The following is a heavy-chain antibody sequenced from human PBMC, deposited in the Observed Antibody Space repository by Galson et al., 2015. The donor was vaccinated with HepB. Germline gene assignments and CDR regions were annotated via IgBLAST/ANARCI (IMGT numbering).Heavy chain of an antibody. J-gene: IGHJ4*02. V-gene: IGHV3-30*04. CDR1: GFTFSSYA. CDR3: ASIAVAGPFDY. Sequence: SLRLSCAASGFTFSSYAMHWVRQAPGKGLEWVAVISYDGSNKYYADSVKGRFTISRDNSKNTLYLQMNSLRAEDTAVYYCASIAVAGPFDYWGQGTLVTVSS. CDR2: ISYDGSNK. D-gene: IGHD6-19*01.